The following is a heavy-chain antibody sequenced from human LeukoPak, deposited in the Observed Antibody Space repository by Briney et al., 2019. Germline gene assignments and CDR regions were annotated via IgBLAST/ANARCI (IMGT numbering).Heavy chain of an antibody. Sequence: PSETVSLTCTVSGGSISSYSWSWIRQPPGKGLEWIGCIYYSGSTNYNPSLKSRVTISVDTSKNQFSLKLSSVTAADTAVYYCARGRLERRGGLFNWFDPWGQGTLVTVSS. D-gene: IGHD1-1*01. V-gene: IGHV4-59*01. CDR1: GGSISSYS. CDR3: ARGRLERRGGLFNWFDP. J-gene: IGHJ5*02. CDR2: IYYSGST.